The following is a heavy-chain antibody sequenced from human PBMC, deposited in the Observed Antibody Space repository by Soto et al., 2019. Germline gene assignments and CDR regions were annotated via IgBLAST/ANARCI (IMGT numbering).Heavy chain of an antibody. J-gene: IGHJ6*02. D-gene: IGHD2-8*01. V-gene: IGHV1-69*01. Sequence: QVQLVQSGAEVKKPGSSVKVSCKASGGTFSSYAISWVRQAPGQGLEWMGGVIPIFGTANYAQKFQGRVTITADESTSTAYMELSSLRSEDTAVYYCARGCTNGVCYIYYYYGMDVWGQGTTVTVSS. CDR2: VIPIFGTA. CDR1: GGTFSSYA. CDR3: ARGCTNGVCYIYYYYGMDV.